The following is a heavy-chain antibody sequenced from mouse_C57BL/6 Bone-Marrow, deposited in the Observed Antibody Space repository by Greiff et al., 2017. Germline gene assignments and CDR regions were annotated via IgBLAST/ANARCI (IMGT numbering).Heavy chain of an antibody. D-gene: IGHD2-5*01. CDR1: GFSLSTSGMG. Sequence: VKLMESGPGILQSSQTLSLTCSFSGFSLSTSGMGVSWIRQPSGKGLEWLAHIYWDDDKRYNPSLKSRLTISKDTSRNQVFLKITSVDTADTATYYCARRGDYYSNYGSYYYAMDYWGQGTSVTVSS. V-gene: IGHV8-12*01. CDR3: ARRGDYYSNYGSYYYAMDY. CDR2: IYWDDDK. J-gene: IGHJ4*01.